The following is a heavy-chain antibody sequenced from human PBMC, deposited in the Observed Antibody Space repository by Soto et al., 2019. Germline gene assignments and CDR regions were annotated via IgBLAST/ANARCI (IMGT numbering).Heavy chain of an antibody. Sequence: EVQLLDSGGGLVHPGGSLRLSCAASGFNFGYYAMGWVRQAPGKGLEWVSVTSDSGGTTYYANSVKGRCTISRDNYKNTLYLQMNSLRAEDTAIYYCAKDATRSDGWYYFDYWGQGTLVTVSS. J-gene: IGHJ4*02. D-gene: IGHD6-19*01. CDR1: GFNFGYYA. V-gene: IGHV3-23*01. CDR3: AKDATRSDGWYYFDY. CDR2: TSDSGGTT.